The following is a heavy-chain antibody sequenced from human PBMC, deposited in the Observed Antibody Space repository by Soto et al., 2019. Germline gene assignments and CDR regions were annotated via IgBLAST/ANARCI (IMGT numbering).Heavy chain of an antibody. CDR1: GFTFSSYA. V-gene: IGHV3-30-3*01. D-gene: IGHD6-19*01. J-gene: IGHJ4*02. CDR3: AREGAVAGMLDY. Sequence: QVQLVESGGGVVQPGRSLRLSCAASGFTFSSYAMHWVRQAPGKGLEWVAVISYDGSNKYYADSVKGRFTISRDNSKNTLYLQMNSLRAEDTAVYYCAREGAVAGMLDYWGQGTLVTVSS. CDR2: ISYDGSNK.